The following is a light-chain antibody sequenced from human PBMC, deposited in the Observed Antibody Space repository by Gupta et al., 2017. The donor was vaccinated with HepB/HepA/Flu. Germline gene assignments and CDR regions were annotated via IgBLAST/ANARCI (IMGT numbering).Light chain of an antibody. CDR2: GAS. CDR1: QRVSSTY. V-gene: IGKV3-20*01. Sequence: EIVLTQSPGTLSLSPGERATLSCRASQRVSSTYLAWYQHKPGQPPRLLISGASKRATGIPDRFSGSGSGTAFTVTIRTLEPEDFAFYYCYLYSNSIRRTFGQGTKVEIK. CDR3: YLYSNSIRRT. J-gene: IGKJ1*01.